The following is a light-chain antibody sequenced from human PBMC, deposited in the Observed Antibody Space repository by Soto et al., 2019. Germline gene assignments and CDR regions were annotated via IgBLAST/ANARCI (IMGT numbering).Light chain of an antibody. CDR1: SSDVGGYNY. V-gene: IGLV2-8*01. J-gene: IGLJ2*01. CDR3: SSYAGSNTVV. CDR2: EVS. Sequence: QSALTQPPSASGSPGQSVTISCTGTSSDVGGYNYVSWYQQQSGKAPKLMIYEVSKRPSGVPDRFSGSKSGNTASLTVSGLQAEDEADYYCSSYAGSNTVVFGGGTKLPVL.